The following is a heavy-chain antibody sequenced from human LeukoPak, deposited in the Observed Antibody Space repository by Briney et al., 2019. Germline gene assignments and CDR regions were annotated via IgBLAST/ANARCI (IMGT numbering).Heavy chain of an antibody. CDR3: ARGTAAGTDNWFDH. J-gene: IGHJ5*02. D-gene: IGHD6-13*01. CDR1: GDSVSSNRGA. CDR2: TYYRSKWYN. Sequence: SQTLSLTCAISGDSVSSNRGAWSWIRQSPSRGREWLGSTYYRSKWYNDYAVSVKSRITINPATSKNQFSLQLNSVTPDDTAVYYCARGTAAGTDNWFDHWGRGTLVTVSS. V-gene: IGHV6-1*01.